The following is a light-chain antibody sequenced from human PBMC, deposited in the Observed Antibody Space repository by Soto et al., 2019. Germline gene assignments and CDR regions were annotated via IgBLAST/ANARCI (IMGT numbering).Light chain of an antibody. Sequence: QSALTQPASVSGSPGQSITIPCTGTSSDVGGYNYVSWYQQYPGKSPKLLIFDVSNRPSGVSNRFSGPKSGNTASLTISGLQAEDEADYYCRAYASSSTVVCGGGTQLTVL. CDR2: DVS. CDR1: SSDVGGYNY. J-gene: IGLJ2*01. CDR3: RAYASSSTVV. V-gene: IGLV2-14*01.